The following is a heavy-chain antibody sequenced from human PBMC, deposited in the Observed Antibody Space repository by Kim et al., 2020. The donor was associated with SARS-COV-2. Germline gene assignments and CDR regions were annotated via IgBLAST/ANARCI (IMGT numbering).Heavy chain of an antibody. CDR3: ARDKGERYSDY. CDR2: IWSDGTKE. V-gene: IGHV3-33*01. D-gene: IGHD3-16*01. J-gene: IGHJ4*02. Sequence: GGSLRLSCAASGLPFSASGMHWVRQAPGKVLEWVAMIWSDGTKEYYADSVKGRFTISRDNSKNTVYLQMNILRAEDTAVYYCARDKGERYSDYWGQGTLVTVSS. CDR1: GLPFSASG.